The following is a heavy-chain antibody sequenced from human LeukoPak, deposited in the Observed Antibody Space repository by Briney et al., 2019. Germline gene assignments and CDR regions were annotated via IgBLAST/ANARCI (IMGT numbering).Heavy chain of an antibody. V-gene: IGHV3-53*01. CDR3: AAGGRSGVALEQ. D-gene: IGHD3-3*01. CDR2: IYSGGTT. Sequence: GGSLRLTCVVSGFIASSNYMSWVRQAPGKGLELISLIYSGGTTHYADSVMGRFTISRDNSKTTLFLQMNSLKAEDTAVYYCAAGGRSGVALEQWGQGTLVTVSS. CDR1: GFIASSNY. J-gene: IGHJ4*02.